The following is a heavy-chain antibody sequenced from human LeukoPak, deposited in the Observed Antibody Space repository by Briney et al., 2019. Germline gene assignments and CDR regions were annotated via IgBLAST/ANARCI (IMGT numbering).Heavy chain of an antibody. J-gene: IGHJ4*02. V-gene: IGHV4-4*07. CDR2: IYTSGST. D-gene: IGHD6-13*01. CDR3: ARGYSSSWYIPFLDY. CDR1: GGSISSYY. Sequence: PSETLSLTCTVSGGSISSYYWSWIRQPAGKGLEWIGRIYTSGSTNYNPSLKSRVTISVDTSKNQFSLKLSSVTAADTAVYYCARGYSSSWYIPFLDYWGQGTLVTVSS.